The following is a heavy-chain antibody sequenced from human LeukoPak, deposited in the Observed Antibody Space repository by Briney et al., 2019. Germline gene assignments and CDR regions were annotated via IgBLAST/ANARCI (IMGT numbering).Heavy chain of an antibody. V-gene: IGHV4-61*02. CDR2: VYTSGST. D-gene: IGHD2-21*01. CDR3: ARDNEIARPTYFLWFFDP. CDR1: GGSISSGTYY. Sequence: SQTLSLTCTVSGGSISSGTYYWNWIRQPAGKGLEWIGRVYTSGSTNYNPSLKSRVTISVDTSKNQFSLKLSSVTAADTAVYYCARDNEIARPTYFLWFFDPWGQGTLVTVSS. J-gene: IGHJ5*02.